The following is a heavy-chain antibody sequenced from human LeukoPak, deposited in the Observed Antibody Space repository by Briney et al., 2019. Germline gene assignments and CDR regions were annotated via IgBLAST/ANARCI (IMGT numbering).Heavy chain of an antibody. D-gene: IGHD5-12*01. CDR3: AVKGIVATNWFDP. CDR2: IYSGGST. Sequence: GGSLRLSCAASEFSVGSNYMTWVRQAPGKGLEWVSLIYSGGSTYYADSVKGRFTISRDNSKNTLYLQMNSLRAEDTALYYCAVKGIVATNWFDPWGQGTLVTVSS. J-gene: IGHJ5*02. V-gene: IGHV3-66*01. CDR1: EFSVGSNY.